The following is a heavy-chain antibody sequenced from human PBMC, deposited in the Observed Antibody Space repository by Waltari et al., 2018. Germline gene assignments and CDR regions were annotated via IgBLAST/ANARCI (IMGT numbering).Heavy chain of an antibody. Sequence: EVQLVESGGGLVKPGGSLRLSCAASGFPFRRYSLNWVRQAPGKGLEWFSSISSSSSYIYYADSVKGRFTISRDNAKNSLYLQMNSLRAEDTAVYYCARSEQLQYYFDYWGQGTLVTVSS. CDR3: ARSEQLQYYFDY. CDR2: ISSSSSYI. J-gene: IGHJ4*02. CDR1: GFPFRRYS. V-gene: IGHV3-21*01. D-gene: IGHD6-13*01.